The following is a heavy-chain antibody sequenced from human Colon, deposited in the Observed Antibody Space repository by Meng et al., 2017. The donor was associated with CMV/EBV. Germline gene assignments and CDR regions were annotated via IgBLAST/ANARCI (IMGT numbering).Heavy chain of an antibody. CDR2: VDYSESS. Sequence: SETLSLTCTVSGDSITTYYWSWIRQPPGKGLEWIGYVDYSESSNYNPSLKSRVTVSVDTSKNQFFLKLTSVTAADTAVYYCARIRLVSGSGWYWFNPWGQGTLVTVSS. CDR1: GDSITTYY. CDR3: ARIRLVSGSGWYWFNP. V-gene: IGHV4-59*01. J-gene: IGHJ5*02. D-gene: IGHD6-19*01.